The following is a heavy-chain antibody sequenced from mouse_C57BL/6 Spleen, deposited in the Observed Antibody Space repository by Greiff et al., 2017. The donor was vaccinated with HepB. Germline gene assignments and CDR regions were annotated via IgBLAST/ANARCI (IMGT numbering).Heavy chain of an antibody. D-gene: IGHD1-1*01. V-gene: IGHV1-81*01. CDR3: ARSAYYGSSYDYAMDY. J-gene: IGHJ4*01. Sequence: VHLVESGAELARPGASVKLSCKASGYTFTSYGISWVKQRTGQGLEWIGEIYPRSGNTYYNEKFKGKATLTADKSSSTAYMELRSLTSEDSAVYFCARSAYYGSSYDYAMDYWGQGTSVTVSS. CDR2: IYPRSGNT. CDR1: GYTFTSYG.